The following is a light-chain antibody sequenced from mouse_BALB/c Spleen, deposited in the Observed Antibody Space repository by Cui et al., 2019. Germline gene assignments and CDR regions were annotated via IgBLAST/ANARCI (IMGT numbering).Light chain of an antibody. Sequence: QIVLTQSLAILSASLGEEITLTCSDSSSVSYMHWYQQKSGTSPKLLIYSTSNLASGVPSRFSGSGSGTFYSLTISSVEAEDAADYYCHQWSSYPWTFGGGTKLEIK. CDR1: SSVSY. J-gene: IGKJ1*01. V-gene: IGKV4-80*01. CDR2: STS. CDR3: HQWSSYPWT.